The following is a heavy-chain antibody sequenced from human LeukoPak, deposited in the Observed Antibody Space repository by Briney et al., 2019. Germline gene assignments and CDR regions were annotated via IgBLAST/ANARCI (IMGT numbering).Heavy chain of an antibody. J-gene: IGHJ5*02. D-gene: IGHD3-9*01. CDR1: GFTFSGSA. Sequence: GGSLKLSCAASGFTFSGSAMHWVRQASGKGLEWVGRIRSKANSYATAYAASAKGRFTIPRDDSKNTAYLQMNSLKTEDTAVYYCTSQYYDILTGSLFDPWGQGTLVTVSS. CDR3: TSQYYDILTGSLFDP. CDR2: IRSKANSYAT. V-gene: IGHV3-73*01.